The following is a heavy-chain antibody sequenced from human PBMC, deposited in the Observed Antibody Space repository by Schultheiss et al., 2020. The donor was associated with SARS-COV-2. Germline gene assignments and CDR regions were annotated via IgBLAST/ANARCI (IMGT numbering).Heavy chain of an antibody. Sequence: SETLSLTCAVYGGSFSGYYWSWIRQPPGKGLEWIGYIYYSGSTYYNPSLKSRVTISVDTSKNQFSLKLSSVTAADTAVYYCVKDWSHSGSYLSPFDYWGQGTLVTVSS. CDR3: VKDWSHSGSYLSPFDY. J-gene: IGHJ4*02. D-gene: IGHD1-26*01. V-gene: IGHV4-34*01. CDR1: GGSFSGYY. CDR2: IYYSGST.